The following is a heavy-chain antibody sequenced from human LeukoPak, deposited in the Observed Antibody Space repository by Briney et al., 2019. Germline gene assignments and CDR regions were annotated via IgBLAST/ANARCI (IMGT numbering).Heavy chain of an antibody. CDR3: ASPWGRWFGELIWYFDL. CDR2: INPNSGGT. V-gene: IGHV1-2*02. D-gene: IGHD3-10*01. J-gene: IGHJ2*01. Sequence: GASVKVSCKASGYTFTGYYMHWVRQAPGQGLEWMGWINPNSGGTNYAQRFQGRVTMTRDTSITTAYMELSRLRSDGTAVYYCASPWGRWFGELIWYFDLWGRGTLVTVSS. CDR1: GYTFTGYY.